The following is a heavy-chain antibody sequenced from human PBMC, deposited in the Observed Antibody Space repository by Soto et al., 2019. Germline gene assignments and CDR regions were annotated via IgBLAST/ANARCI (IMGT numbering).Heavy chain of an antibody. D-gene: IGHD3-16*02. CDR3: AREGGVWGSFRYFDY. Sequence: QVQLVQSGVEVQQPGASVKVSCKASGYTFTSYVINWLRQAPGHGLEWMGWISPYNGNTNYGQKLQGRVTMTTDTSTSIAYMELRSLRSDDTAVYYCAREGGVWGSFRYFDYWGQGTLVTVSS. J-gene: IGHJ4*02. CDR1: GYTFTSYV. V-gene: IGHV1-18*04. CDR2: ISPYNGNT.